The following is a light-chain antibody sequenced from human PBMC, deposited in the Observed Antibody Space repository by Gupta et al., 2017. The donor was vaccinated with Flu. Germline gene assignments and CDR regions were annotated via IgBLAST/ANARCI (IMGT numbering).Light chain of an antibody. CDR2: KAS. CDR3: QQYNSYST. V-gene: IGKV1-5*03. Sequence: MTQSPSTLSASVGDRVTITCRASQSISNWLAWYQQKPGKATKLLIYKASSLESGVPSRFSGSGSGTEFTLTISSLQPDDFATYYCQQYNSYSTFGQGTKVEIK. CDR1: QSISNW. J-gene: IGKJ1*01.